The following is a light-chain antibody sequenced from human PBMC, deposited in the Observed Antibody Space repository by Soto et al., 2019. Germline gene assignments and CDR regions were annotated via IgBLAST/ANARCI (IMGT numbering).Light chain of an antibody. Sequence: DIQMTQSPSSLSASVGDSVTITCRASQNIKTYLNWYQQKPGKAPNLLIYAASSLHSGVPSRFSGSGTGTDFTLTSSSLQPEDFATYYCQQSFSSPPWTFGQGTKVEIK. CDR2: AAS. V-gene: IGKV1-39*01. CDR1: QNIKTY. J-gene: IGKJ1*01. CDR3: QQSFSSPPWT.